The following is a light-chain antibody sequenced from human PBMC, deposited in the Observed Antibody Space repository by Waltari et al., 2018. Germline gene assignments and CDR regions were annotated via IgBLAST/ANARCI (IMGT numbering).Light chain of an antibody. CDR3: QQNVSLPHT. CDR1: QDIATY. CDR2: DAA. V-gene: IGKV1-33*01. Sequence: DIQMTQSPSSLSVSVGDRVTVTCQASQDIATYLNWYQHKPGKAPKLLIYDAANLETGVPSRFSGSGSATRFTFTITSLQPEDTATYYCQQNVSLPHTFGGGTMVDIK. J-gene: IGKJ4*01.